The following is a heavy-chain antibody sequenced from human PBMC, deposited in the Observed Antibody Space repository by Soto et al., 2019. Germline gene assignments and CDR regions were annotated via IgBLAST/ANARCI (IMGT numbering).Heavy chain of an antibody. Sequence: QLHLVQSGAVVKKPGASVTVSCSASGYPVTAYYMHWVRQAPGRGLEWMGGINPATGAAKYTQTFQGRVTMTRDTSTSTVFMALSGLTSEDTAVFDWARGGGVGVAGSAAFDMWGQGTLVTVSS. D-gene: IGHD3-3*01. J-gene: IGHJ3*02. V-gene: IGHV1-2*02. CDR2: INPATGAA. CDR3: ARGGGVGVAGSAAFDM. CDR1: GYPVTAYY.